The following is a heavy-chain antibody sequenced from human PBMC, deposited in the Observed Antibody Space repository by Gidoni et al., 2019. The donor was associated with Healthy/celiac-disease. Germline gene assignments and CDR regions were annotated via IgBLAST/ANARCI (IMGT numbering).Heavy chain of an antibody. CDR2: INPNSGGT. V-gene: IGHV1-2*02. D-gene: IGHD3-9*01. CDR3: ARGYYDILTGRSDYRY. Sequence: QVQLVQSGAEVKQPGASVTVSCKASGYNLTGYYMHWVRQAPGQGLEWMGWINPNSGGTNYAQKFQGRVTMTRDTSISTAYMELSRLRSDDTAVYYCARGYYDILTGRSDYRYWGQGTLVTVSS. J-gene: IGHJ4*02. CDR1: GYNLTGYY.